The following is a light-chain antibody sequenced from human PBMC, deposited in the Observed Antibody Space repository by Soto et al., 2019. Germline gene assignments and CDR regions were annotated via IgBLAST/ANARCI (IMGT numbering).Light chain of an antibody. CDR2: AAS. J-gene: IGKJ1*01. CDR3: QQSYSTPPWA. Sequence: DIQMTQSPATISPSGGERGKSTYRGSESISSWKAWYKERPGKAPKLLIYAASSLQSGVPSRFSGSGSGTDFTLTISSLQPEDFATYSCQQSYSTPPWAFGQGTRVDIK. CDR1: ESISSW. V-gene: IGKV1-39*01.